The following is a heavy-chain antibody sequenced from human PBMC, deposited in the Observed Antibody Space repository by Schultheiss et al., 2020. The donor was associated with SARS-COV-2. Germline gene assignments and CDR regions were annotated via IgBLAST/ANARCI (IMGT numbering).Heavy chain of an antibody. CDR3: ARDYDSSSPSPLGI. CDR1: GFTFSSSW. V-gene: IGHV3-33*08. J-gene: IGHJ6*02. CDR2: IWYDGSNK. Sequence: GGSLRLSCAASGFTFSSSWMHWVCQAPGKGLEWVAVIWYDGSNKYYADSVKGRFTISRDNSKNTLYLQMNSLRAEDTAVYYCARDYDSSSPSPLGIWGQGTTVTVSS. D-gene: IGHD6-13*01.